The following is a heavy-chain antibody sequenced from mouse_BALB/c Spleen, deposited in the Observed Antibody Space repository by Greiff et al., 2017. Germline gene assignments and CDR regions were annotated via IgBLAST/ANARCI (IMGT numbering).Heavy chain of an antibody. J-gene: IGHJ4*01. CDR2: ISSGGST. CDR1: GFTFSSYA. Sequence: DVKLVESGGGLVKPGGSLKLSCAASGFTFSSYAMSWVRQTPEKRLEWVASISSGGSTYYPDSVKGRFTISRDNARNILYLQMSSLRSEDTAMYYCARNGNYVGAMDYWGQGTSVTVSS. D-gene: IGHD2-1*01. CDR3: ARNGNYVGAMDY. V-gene: IGHV5-6-5*01.